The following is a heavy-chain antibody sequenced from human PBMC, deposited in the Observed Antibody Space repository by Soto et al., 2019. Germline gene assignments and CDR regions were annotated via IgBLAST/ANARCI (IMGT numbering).Heavy chain of an antibody. V-gene: IGHV4-39*07. CDR3: AKGLNYDILTGYWDYYYYYGMDV. J-gene: IGHJ6*02. CDR1: SGSISSTIYS. Sequence: SETLSLTCTVSSGSISSTIYSWDWIRQPPGKGLEWIGSIFYSGSTYYNPSLKSRVTISVDTSKNQFSLTLTSVTAEDTAVYYCAKGLNYDILTGYWDYYYYYGMDVWGQGTTVTVSS. CDR2: IFYSGST. D-gene: IGHD3-9*01.